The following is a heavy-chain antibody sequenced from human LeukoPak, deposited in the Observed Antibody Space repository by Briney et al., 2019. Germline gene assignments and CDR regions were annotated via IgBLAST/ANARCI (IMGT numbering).Heavy chain of an antibody. J-gene: IGHJ5*02. CDR1: GHSFTSLW. D-gene: IGHD1-7*01. CDR2: ISPADSNA. V-gene: IGHV5-51*01. Sequence: GESLKISCKGSGHSFTSLWIGWVRQMPGKGLEWMGMISPADSNARYSPSFQGQVTFSADKSINTAYLQWSSLRASDTAIYYCARAIAPYNWNYVWFDPWGQGTLVTVSS. CDR3: ARAIAPYNWNYVWFDP.